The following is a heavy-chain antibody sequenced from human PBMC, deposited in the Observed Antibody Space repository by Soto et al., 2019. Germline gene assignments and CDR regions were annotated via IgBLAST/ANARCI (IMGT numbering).Heavy chain of an antibody. CDR2: ISDEKGDT. CDR1: GYTFSTFG. Sequence: QVRVVQSGAEVKKPGASVKVACKASGYTFSTFGMSWVRQAPGQGLERMGWISDEKGDTNSAQKFQHRLTMTTDTSTSTTYKELRSLTSDDTAVYYCAGCYCGVGSCITCCHLALWARGTLVPVSS. D-gene: IGHD2-15*01. J-gene: IGHJ2*01. V-gene: IGHV1-18*01. CDR3: AGCYCGVGSCITCCHLAL.